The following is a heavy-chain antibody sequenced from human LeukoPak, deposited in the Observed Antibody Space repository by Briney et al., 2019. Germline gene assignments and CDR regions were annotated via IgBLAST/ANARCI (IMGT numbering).Heavy chain of an antibody. J-gene: IGHJ4*02. CDR1: GFTFSSYW. CDR3: ARRVVPAANGYYFDY. V-gene: IGHV3-74*01. D-gene: IGHD2-2*01. Sequence: GGSLRLSCAASGFTFSSYWMHLVRQAPGKGLVWVSRINSNGSSTSYADSVKGRFTISRDNAKNTLYLQMNSLRAEDTAVYYCARRVVPAANGYYFDYWGQGTLVTVSS. CDR2: INSNGSST.